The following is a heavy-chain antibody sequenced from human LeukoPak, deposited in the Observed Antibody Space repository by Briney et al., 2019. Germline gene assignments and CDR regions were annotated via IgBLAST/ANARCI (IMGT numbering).Heavy chain of an antibody. CDR1: GFTFSDYY. Sequence: KPGGSLRVSCAATGFTFSDYYMTWIRQAPGKGLECVSYISSTGDRIYYADSVRGRFTISRDNAENSLSLQMDSLRAEDTAIYYCARVYDFCSGYYLDYWGQGALVTVSS. D-gene: IGHD3-3*01. J-gene: IGHJ4*02. CDR2: ISSTGDRI. CDR3: ARVYDFCSGYYLDY. V-gene: IGHV3-11*04.